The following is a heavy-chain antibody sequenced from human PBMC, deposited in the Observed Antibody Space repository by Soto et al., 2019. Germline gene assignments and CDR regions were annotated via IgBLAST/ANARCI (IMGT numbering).Heavy chain of an antibody. CDR3: AGEAVLRFLEPAGWFDP. D-gene: IGHD3-3*01. J-gene: IGHJ5*02. Sequence: QLQLQESGPGLVKPSETLSLTCTVSGGSISSSSYYWGWIRQPPGKGLEWIGSIYYSGSTYYNPSLKSRVTISVDTSKNQFSLKLSSVTAADTAVYYCAGEAVLRFLEPAGWFDPWGQGTLVTVSS. CDR2: IYYSGST. CDR1: GGSISSSSYY. V-gene: IGHV4-39*01.